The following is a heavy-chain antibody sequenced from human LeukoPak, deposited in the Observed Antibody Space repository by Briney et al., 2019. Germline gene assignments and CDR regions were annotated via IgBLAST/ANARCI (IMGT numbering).Heavy chain of an antibody. Sequence: PSETLSLTCTVSGGSISSSRYYWGWIRQPPGKGLEWIGNIYYSGSTYYNPSLKSRVTISVDTSKNQISLKLSSVTAADTAVYYCARVEGYCSGGSCYLNWFDPWGQGTLVTVSS. CDR1: GGSISSSRYY. V-gene: IGHV4-39*07. D-gene: IGHD2-15*01. J-gene: IGHJ5*02. CDR3: ARVEGYCSGGSCYLNWFDP. CDR2: IYYSGST.